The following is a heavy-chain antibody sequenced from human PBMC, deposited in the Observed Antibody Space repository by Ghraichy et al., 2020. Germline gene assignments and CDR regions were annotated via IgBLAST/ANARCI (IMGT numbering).Heavy chain of an antibody. CDR3: AKDLRKVGEWPSDY. CDR1: GFTFSSYA. D-gene: IGHD1-26*01. Sequence: GESLNISCAASGFTFSSYAMSWVRQAPGKGLEWVSAISGSGGSTYYADSVKGRFTISRDNSKNTLYLQMNSLRAEDTAVYYCAKDLRKVGEWPSDYWGQGTLVTVSS. CDR2: ISGSGGST. V-gene: IGHV3-23*01. J-gene: IGHJ4*02.